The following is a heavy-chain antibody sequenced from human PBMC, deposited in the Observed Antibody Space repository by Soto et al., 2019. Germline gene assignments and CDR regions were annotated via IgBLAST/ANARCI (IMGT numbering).Heavy chain of an antibody. CDR3: ARTFDYYGMDV. CDR1: GYSISSGYY. J-gene: IGHJ6*02. CDR2: IYHAGSV. V-gene: IGHV4-38-2*01. Sequence: KTSETLSLTWAVSGYSISSGYYLAWIRQSPGKGLEWIGSIYHAGSVYYNPSLNSRVAVSLDTSKNHFSLKLTSVTAADTAVYYCARTFDYYGMDVWGQGTTVTVSS.